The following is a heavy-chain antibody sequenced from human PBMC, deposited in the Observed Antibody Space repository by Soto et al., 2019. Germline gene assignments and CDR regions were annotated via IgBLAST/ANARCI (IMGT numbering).Heavy chain of an antibody. D-gene: IGHD6-19*01. V-gene: IGHV3-23*01. CDR2: IGGGGTDT. J-gene: IGHJ6*02. CDR3: AKLGAIALAGQDSFGMEV. CDR1: GFTFSSYA. Sequence: EVQLLESGGDLVQPGGSLSLSCAASGFTFSSYAMSWVRQAPGKGLEWVSGIGGGGTDTYYANSVRGRFTISRDNSDNQLDLQMNSLRAEETDVYYCAKLGAIALAGQDSFGMEVWGQGTTVAVSS.